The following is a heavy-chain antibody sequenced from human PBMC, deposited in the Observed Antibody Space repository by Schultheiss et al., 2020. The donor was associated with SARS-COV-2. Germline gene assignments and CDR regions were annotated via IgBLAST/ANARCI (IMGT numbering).Heavy chain of an antibody. V-gene: IGHV3-48*04. CDR1: GFTFSSNG. CDR3: AKDNVGRWFDP. D-gene: IGHD1-26*01. CDR2: ISSSGSTI. Sequence: GGSLRLSCAASGFTFSSNGMHWVRQAPGKGLEWVSYISSSGSTIYYADSVKGRFTISRDNAKNSLYLQMNSLRAEDTALYYCAKDNVGRWFDPWGQGTLVTVSS. J-gene: IGHJ5*02.